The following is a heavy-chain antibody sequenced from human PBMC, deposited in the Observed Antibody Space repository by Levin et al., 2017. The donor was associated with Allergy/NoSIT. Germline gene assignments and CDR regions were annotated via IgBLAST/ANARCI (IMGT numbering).Heavy chain of an antibody. V-gene: IGHV4-39*07. D-gene: IGHD2-21*02. CDR2: IYYSGST. Sequence: PSETLSLTCTVSGGSISSSSYYWGWIRQPPGKGLEWIGSIYYSGSTYYNPSLKSRVTISVDTSKNQFSLKLSSVTAADTAVYYCARVYGEGGDLFDYWGQGTLVTVSS. J-gene: IGHJ4*02. CDR3: ARVYGEGGDLFDY. CDR1: GGSISSSSYY.